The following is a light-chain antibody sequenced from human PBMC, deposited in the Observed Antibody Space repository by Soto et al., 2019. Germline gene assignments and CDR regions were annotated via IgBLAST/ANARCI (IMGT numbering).Light chain of an antibody. Sequence: DIQMTQSPSSLSASVGDRVTITCRASQSIANYLNWYQQKPGKAPELLIYATFGLQSGVPSRFSGNGSGTDFSLTISSLQPEDFATYYCQHTYSTPYTFGQGTKLEIK. V-gene: IGKV1-39*01. CDR2: ATF. J-gene: IGKJ2*01. CDR1: QSIANY. CDR3: QHTYSTPYT.